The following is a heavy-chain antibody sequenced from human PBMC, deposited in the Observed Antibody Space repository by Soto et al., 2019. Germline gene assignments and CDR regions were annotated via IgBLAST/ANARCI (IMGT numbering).Heavy chain of an antibody. CDR3: AKNSSATGVSDH. CDR2: ISGSGTST. J-gene: IGHJ4*01. Sequence: EVQLLESGGGLVQPGGSLRLSCAASGFTFNSYVISWVRQAPGKGLEWVSGISGSGTSTYYADSVKGRFTISRDNSKNTLYLQMNSLRADDTALYYCAKNSSATGVSDHWGQGSLVPVSS. D-gene: IGHD6-13*01. CDR1: GFTFNSYV. V-gene: IGHV3-23*01.